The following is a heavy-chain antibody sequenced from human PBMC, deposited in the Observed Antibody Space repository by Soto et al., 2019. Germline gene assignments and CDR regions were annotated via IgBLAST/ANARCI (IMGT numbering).Heavy chain of an antibody. V-gene: IGHV3-48*03. CDR1: GFTFSSYE. Sequence: PGGSLRLSCAASGFTFSSYEMNWVRQAPGKGLEWVSYISSSGSTIYYADSVKGRFTISRDNAENSLYLQMNSLRAEDTAVYYCARLIKTTARSHWFDPWGQGTLVTVSS. D-gene: IGHD4-17*01. CDR3: ARLIKTTARSHWFDP. CDR2: ISSSGSTI. J-gene: IGHJ5*02.